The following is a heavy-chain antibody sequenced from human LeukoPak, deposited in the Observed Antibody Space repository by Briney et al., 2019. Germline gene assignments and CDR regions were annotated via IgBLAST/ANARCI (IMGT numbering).Heavy chain of an antibody. CDR1: GFTFSSYS. Sequence: GGSLRLSCAASGFTFSSYSMNWVRQAPGKGLEWVSSISSSSSYIYYADSVKGRFTISRDNAKNSLYLQMNSLRAEDTAVYYCATVAAFASGIAVAGNSLYFDYGGQGTLVTVSS. CDR3: ATVAAFASGIAVAGNSLYFDY. D-gene: IGHD6-19*01. J-gene: IGHJ4*02. V-gene: IGHV3-21*04. CDR2: ISSSSSYI.